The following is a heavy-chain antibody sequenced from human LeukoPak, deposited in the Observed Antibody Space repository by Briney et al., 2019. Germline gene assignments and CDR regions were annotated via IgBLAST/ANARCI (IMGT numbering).Heavy chain of an antibody. V-gene: IGHV3-30-3*01. J-gene: IGHJ4*02. CDR1: GFTFSSYA. CDR3: ARDRLYYYDSTVSCLHY. Sequence: GGSLRLSCAASGFTFSSYAMHWVRQAPGKGLEWVAVISYDGSNKYYADSVKGRFTISRDNSKNTLYLQMNSLRAEDTAVYYCARDRLYYYDSTVSCLHYWGQGTLVTVSS. CDR2: ISYDGSNK. D-gene: IGHD3-22*01.